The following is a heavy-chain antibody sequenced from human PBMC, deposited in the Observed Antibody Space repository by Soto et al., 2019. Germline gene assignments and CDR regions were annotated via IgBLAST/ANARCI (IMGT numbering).Heavy chain of an antibody. J-gene: IGHJ6*02. CDR2: IYPGDSDT. V-gene: IGHV5-51*01. D-gene: IGHD5-18*01. CDR1: GYSFTSYW. CDR3: ARRGYSYGTYYYGMDV. Sequence: GESLKISCKGSGYSFTSYWIGWVRQMPGKGLESMGIIYPGDSDTRYSPSFQGQVTISADKSISTAYLQWSSLKASDTAMYYCARRGYSYGTYYYGMDVWGQGTTVTVSS.